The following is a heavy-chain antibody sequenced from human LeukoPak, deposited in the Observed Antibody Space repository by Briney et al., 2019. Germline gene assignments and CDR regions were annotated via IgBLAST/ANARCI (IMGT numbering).Heavy chain of an antibody. Sequence: QPGGSLRLSCAASGFTFSSYGMHWVRQAPGKGLEWVAVIWYDGSNKYYADSVMGRFTISRDNSKNTLYLQMNSLRAEDTAVYYCARDSRAYYDILTGNRIDPWGQGTLVTVSS. CDR2: IWYDGSNK. D-gene: IGHD3-9*01. V-gene: IGHV3-33*01. CDR1: GFTFSSYG. CDR3: ARDSRAYYDILTGNRIDP. J-gene: IGHJ5*02.